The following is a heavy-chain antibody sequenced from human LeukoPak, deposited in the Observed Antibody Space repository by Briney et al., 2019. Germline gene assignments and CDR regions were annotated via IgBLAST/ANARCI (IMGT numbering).Heavy chain of an antibody. CDR3: ARPGAAAGQQRGYYYYYYMDV. V-gene: IGHV4-30-4*08. Sequence: SQTLSLTCTVSGGSISSGDYYWSWIRQPPGKGLEWIGYIYYSGSTYYNPSLKSRVTISVDTSKNQFSLKLSSVTAADTAVYYCARPGAAAGQQRGYYYYYYMDVWGKGTTVTVSS. CDR1: GGSISSGDYY. CDR2: IYYSGST. D-gene: IGHD6-13*01. J-gene: IGHJ6*03.